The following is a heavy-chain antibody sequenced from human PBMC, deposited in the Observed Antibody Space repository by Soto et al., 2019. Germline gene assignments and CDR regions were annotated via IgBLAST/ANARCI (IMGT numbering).Heavy chain of an antibody. J-gene: IGHJ4*02. CDR2: ISTSSSPR. CDR1: GFTFRHYS. D-gene: IGHD3-16*01. V-gene: IGHV3-48*02. CDR3: GIEARQYYDSDGRHAG. Sequence: VGSLRLSCAASGFTFRHYSMHWVRQAPGKGLEWVAYISTSSSPRYYADSVKGRFTISRDNDRKSIYLEMSSLRDEDTAIYYCGIEARQYYDSDGRHAGCGQGTRLTVAS.